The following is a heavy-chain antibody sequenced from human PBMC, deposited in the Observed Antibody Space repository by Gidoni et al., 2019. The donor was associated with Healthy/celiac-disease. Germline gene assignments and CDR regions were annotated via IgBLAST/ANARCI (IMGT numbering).Heavy chain of an antibody. J-gene: IGHJ4*02. CDR1: GYTFTGSH. CDR3: ARVGSELWFGESYYFDY. V-gene: IGHV1-2*02. D-gene: IGHD3-10*01. Sequence: QVQLVQSGAEVKKPGASVKVSCKASGYTFTGSHMHWVRQAPGQGLEWMGWINPNSGGTNYAQKFQGRVTMTRDTSISTAYMELSRLRSDDTAVYYCARVGSELWFGESYYFDYWGQGTLVTVSS. CDR2: INPNSGGT.